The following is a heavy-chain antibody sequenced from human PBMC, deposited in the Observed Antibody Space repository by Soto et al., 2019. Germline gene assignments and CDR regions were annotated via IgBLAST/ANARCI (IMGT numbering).Heavy chain of an antibody. CDR2: IIPVFQTA. Sequence: EQLVQSGAEVKKPGSSVKVSCKASVGLFSSYPISWVRQVPGQGLEWMGGIIPVFQTAYYTQRFQGRVTITADESTNTAYMELSSLRSEDTAIYYCARGGSGYTWFNEFWGQGTLVTVSS. J-gene: IGHJ4*02. V-gene: IGHV1-69*01. CDR3: ARGGSGYTWFNEF. D-gene: IGHD3-22*01. CDR1: VGLFSSYP.